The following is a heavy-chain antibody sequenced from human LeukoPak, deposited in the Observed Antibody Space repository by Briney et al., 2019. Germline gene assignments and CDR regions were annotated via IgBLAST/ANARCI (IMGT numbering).Heavy chain of an antibody. D-gene: IGHD3-10*01. CDR1: GFTFSSYW. Sequence: PGGSLRLSCAASGFTFSSYWMSWVRQPPGKGLEWIGSIYYSGSTYYNPSLKSRVTISVDTSKNQFSLKLSSVTAADTAVYYCARLGGEFDYWGQGTLVTVSS. J-gene: IGHJ4*02. CDR2: IYYSGST. V-gene: IGHV4-39*07. CDR3: ARLGGEFDY.